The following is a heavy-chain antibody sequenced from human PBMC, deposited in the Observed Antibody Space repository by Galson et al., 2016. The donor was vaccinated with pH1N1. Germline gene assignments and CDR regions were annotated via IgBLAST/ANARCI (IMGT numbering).Heavy chain of an antibody. CDR3: ARHSTSGFPGIEVAARRRPFDI. Sequence: SETLSLTCGADGGSFSGHYWSWIRQSPGKGLEWIGEISHSGRSDYNPSLEGRVTVSIDTSMNQFSLNLMYVAAADTAVYYCARHSTSGFPGIEVAARRRPFDIWGPGTMVIVSS. V-gene: IGHV4-34*01. CDR2: ISHSGRS. CDR1: GGSFSGHY. D-gene: IGHD6-19*01. J-gene: IGHJ3*02.